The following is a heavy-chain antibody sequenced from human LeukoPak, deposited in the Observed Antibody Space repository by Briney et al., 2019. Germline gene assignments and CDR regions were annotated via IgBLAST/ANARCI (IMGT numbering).Heavy chain of an antibody. CDR2: ISGSDPGT. J-gene: IGHJ4*02. D-gene: IGHD3-10*01. CDR3: AREYYYGSGSSY. CDR1: GFNFRTYA. Sequence: PGGSLRLSCAASGFNFRTYAMSWVRQAPGKGLEWVSAISGSDPGTYHADSVKGRFTISRDNSKNTLYLQMNSLRAEDTAVYYCAREYYYGSGSSYWGQGTLVTVSS. V-gene: IGHV3-23*01.